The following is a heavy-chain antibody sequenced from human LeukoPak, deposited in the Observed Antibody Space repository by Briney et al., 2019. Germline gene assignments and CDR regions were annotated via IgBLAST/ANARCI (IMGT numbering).Heavy chain of an antibody. CDR1: GYTFTNFY. J-gene: IGHJ3*02. V-gene: IGHV1-46*01. D-gene: IGHD1-14*01. CDR2: INPTTGST. Sequence: ASVKVSCKASGYTFTNFYLHWVRQAPGQGLEWMGIINPTTGSTTYAQKFQGRVTMTRDMSTSTVYMELSSLRSEDTAVYFCARDLNPQSIGMRAFDIWGQGTMVTASS. CDR3: ARDLNPQSIGMRAFDI.